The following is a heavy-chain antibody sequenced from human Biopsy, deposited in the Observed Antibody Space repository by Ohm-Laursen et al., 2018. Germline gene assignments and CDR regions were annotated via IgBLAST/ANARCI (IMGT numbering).Heavy chain of an antibody. D-gene: IGHD6-19*01. CDR3: ARAVAGTGGIFDS. J-gene: IGHJ4*02. CDR1: GYIFTSYY. CDR2: INPSGGST. Sequence: ATVKISCKSSGYIFTSYYIHWVRQAPGQGLEWMASINPSGGSTTYAQRFQGRLIMTRDTFTSSIYMELSSLRSEDTAIYFCARAVAGTGGIFDSWGQGTLVTVSS. V-gene: IGHV1-46*01.